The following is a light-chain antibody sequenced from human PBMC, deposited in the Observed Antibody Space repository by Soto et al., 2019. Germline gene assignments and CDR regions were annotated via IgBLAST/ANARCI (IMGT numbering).Light chain of an antibody. CDR3: QQRSDWPLT. Sequence: EIVLTQSPGTLSLSPGERTTLSCRASQSVSSSYLAWYQQKPGQAPRLLIYGASNRATGIPDRFSGSGSETDFTLTISSLEPEDFAVYYCQQRSDWPLTFGQGTRLEIK. V-gene: IGKV3D-20*02. J-gene: IGKJ5*01. CDR1: QSVSSSY. CDR2: GAS.